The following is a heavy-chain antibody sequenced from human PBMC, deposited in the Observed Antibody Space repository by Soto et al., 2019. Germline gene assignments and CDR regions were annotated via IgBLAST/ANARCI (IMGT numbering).Heavy chain of an antibody. V-gene: IGHV3-7*03. J-gene: IGHJ4*02. CDR2: IMHNGSEK. CDR1: GFTFSDYW. Sequence: ESGGGLVQPGGSLRLSCAASGFTFSDYWMSWVRQAPGKGLECVTSIMHNGSEKYYMDSVKGRFTISRDKAKNSVYLQLNSLRTADTAVYYCARDREWGPRQEGFGYWGLGTMVTVSS. D-gene: IGHD3-3*01. CDR3: ARDREWGPRQEGFGY.